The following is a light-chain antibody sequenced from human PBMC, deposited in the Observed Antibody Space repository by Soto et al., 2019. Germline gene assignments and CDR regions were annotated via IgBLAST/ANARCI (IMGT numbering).Light chain of an antibody. CDR3: SSYTSSSTWV. Sequence: QSVLTQPASVSGSPGQSITISCTGTSSDVGGYNYVSWYQQHPGKAPKLMIYDVSNRPSGVSNRFSGSKSGNTASLTISGLQAEDEADYYCSSYTSSSTWVFGGGNKVTVL. V-gene: IGLV2-14*01. J-gene: IGLJ3*02. CDR2: DVS. CDR1: SSDVGGYNY.